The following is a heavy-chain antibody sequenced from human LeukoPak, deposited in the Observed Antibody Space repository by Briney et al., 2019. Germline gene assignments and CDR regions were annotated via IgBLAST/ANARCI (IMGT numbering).Heavy chain of an antibody. CDR1: GGSFSGYY. J-gene: IGHJ4*02. CDR2: INHSGST. CDR3: ARVADYYDSSGYPPPRFDY. V-gene: IGHV4-34*01. D-gene: IGHD3-22*01. Sequence: SETLSLTCAAYGGSFSGYYWSWIRQPPGEGLEWIGEINHSGSTNYNPSLKSRVTISVDTSKNQFSLKLSSVTAADTAVYYCARVADYYDSSGYPPPRFDYWGQGTLVTVSS.